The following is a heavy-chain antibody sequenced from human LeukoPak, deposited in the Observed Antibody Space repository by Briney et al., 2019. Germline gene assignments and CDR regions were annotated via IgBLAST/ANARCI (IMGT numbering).Heavy chain of an antibody. D-gene: IGHD2-15*01. CDR2: IIPIFGTA. CDR1: GYTFIDYY. CDR3: ASVKGRLSWFDP. V-gene: IGHV1-69*06. J-gene: IGHJ5*02. Sequence: ASVKVSCKASGYTFIDYYLHWLRQAPGQGLEWMGGIIPIFGTANYAQKFQGRVTITADKSTSTAYMELSSLRSEDTAVYYCASVKGRLSWFDPWGQGTLVTVSS.